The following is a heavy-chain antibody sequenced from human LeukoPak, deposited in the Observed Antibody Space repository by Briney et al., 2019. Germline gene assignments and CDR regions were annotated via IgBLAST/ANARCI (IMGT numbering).Heavy chain of an antibody. V-gene: IGHV3-9*01. D-gene: IGHD5-24*01. CDR3: AKGGDGYIGYYFDY. CDR2: ISWNSGSI. CDR1: GFTFDDYA. J-gene: IGHJ4*02. Sequence: PEGSLRLSCAASGFTFDDYAMHWVRQAPGKGLEWVSGISWNSGSIGYADSVKGRFTISRDNAKNSLYLQMNSLRAEDTALYYCAKGGDGYIGYYFDYWGQGTLVTVSS.